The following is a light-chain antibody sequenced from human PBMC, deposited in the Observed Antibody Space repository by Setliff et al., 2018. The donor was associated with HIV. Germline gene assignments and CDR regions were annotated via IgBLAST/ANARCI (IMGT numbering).Light chain of an antibody. V-gene: IGLV2-23*01. J-gene: IGLJ2*01. Sequence: QSVLTQPASVSASPGQSITISCTGTSGDIGAFTFVSWYQQHPGKAPKLIIYEVSKWPSGVSGRFSGSKSGNTASLTISGLRAEDEADYYCYSYGGDTIILFGGGTK. CDR1: SGDIGAFTF. CDR3: YSYGGDTIIL. CDR2: EVS.